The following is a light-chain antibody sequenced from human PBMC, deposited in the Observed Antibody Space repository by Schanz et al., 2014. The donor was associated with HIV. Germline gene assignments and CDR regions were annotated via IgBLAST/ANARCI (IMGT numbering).Light chain of an antibody. Sequence: DIQMTQSPSSLSAFVGDRVIITCRASQSISSWLAWYQQKPGKAPKRLIYAASSLQSGVPSRFSASGSGTEFTLTISSLQSEDFATYYCLQYNNYPYTFGQGTKLEIK. CDR3: LQYNNYPYT. J-gene: IGKJ2*01. CDR2: AAS. CDR1: QSISSW. V-gene: IGKV1-17*01.